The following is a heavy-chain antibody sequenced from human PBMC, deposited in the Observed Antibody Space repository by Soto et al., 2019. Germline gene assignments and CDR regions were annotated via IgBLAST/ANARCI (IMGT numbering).Heavy chain of an antibody. CDR3: AIDGCMVRERWFDP. CDR1: GFTFIGYW. V-gene: IGHV3-74*03. Sequence: EVQLVESGGGVVQPGGSLRLSCAASGFTFIGYWMHWVRQGPGKGLVWVARINNDGIDTTYADSVKGRFTISRDNTTNMVYLEMNSMRVDDTAVYYCAIDGCMVRERWFDPWGQGTLVTVSS. CDR2: INNDGIDT. D-gene: IGHD3-10*01. J-gene: IGHJ5*02.